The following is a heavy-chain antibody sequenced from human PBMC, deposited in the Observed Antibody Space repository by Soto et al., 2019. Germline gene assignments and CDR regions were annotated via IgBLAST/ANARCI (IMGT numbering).Heavy chain of an antibody. CDR3: ARSGYSYGPNPLLY. J-gene: IGHJ4*02. V-gene: IGHV4-4*02. CDR2: AHHSGRT. CDR1: GGSMSSSNW. Sequence: SETLSLTCTVSGGSMSSSNWWNWVRQSPGKGLEWIGEAHHSGRTNYNPSLKSRVTISVDKSKNHFSLKLSSVTAADTAVYYCARSGYSYGPNPLLYWGKGTLVTVSS. D-gene: IGHD5-18*01.